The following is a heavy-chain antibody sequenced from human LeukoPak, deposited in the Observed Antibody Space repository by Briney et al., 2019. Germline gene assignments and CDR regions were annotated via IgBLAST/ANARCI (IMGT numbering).Heavy chain of an antibody. Sequence: PGGSLRLSCVASGFSFSSYTMSWVRQAPGKGLEWVAKMKEDGSDIHYVDSVKGRFTICRDNAKNSLCLQMSSLRVEDTAVYYCARGGARYLDSWGQGIPVTVSS. J-gene: IGHJ4*02. D-gene: IGHD3-9*01. CDR2: MKEDGSDI. CDR3: ARGGARYLDS. V-gene: IGHV3-7*01. CDR1: GFSFSSYT.